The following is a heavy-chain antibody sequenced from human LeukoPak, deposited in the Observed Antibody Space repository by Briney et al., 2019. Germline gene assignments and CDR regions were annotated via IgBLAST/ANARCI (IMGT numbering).Heavy chain of an antibody. V-gene: IGHV4-61*02. D-gene: IGHD1-26*01. CDR3: ARGFRGASFDY. CDR2: ISPIGST. CDR1: GGSISSGSSY. Sequence: PSQTLSLTCTVSGGSISSGSSYWSWIRQPAGKGLEWIGRISPIGSTNYNPSLKSRVTMSVDTSKNQFSLKLSSVTAADTAVYYCARGFRGASFDYWGQGTLVTVSS. J-gene: IGHJ4*02.